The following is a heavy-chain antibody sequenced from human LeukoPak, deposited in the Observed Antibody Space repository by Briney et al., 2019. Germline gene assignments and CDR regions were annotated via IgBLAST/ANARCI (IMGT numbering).Heavy chain of an antibody. CDR3: ARSSGGSGRWGDNWFDP. D-gene: IGHD3-10*01. J-gene: IGHJ5*02. V-gene: IGHV1-2*02. CDR2: INLNSGGT. CDR1: GYTFTASY. Sequence: ASVKVSCKASGYTFTASYMHWVRQAPGQGLEWVGWINLNSGGTNYAQKFQGRVTMTRDTSISTAYMEVTSRRSDDTAVYYCARSSGGSGRWGDNWFDPWGQGTLVIVSS.